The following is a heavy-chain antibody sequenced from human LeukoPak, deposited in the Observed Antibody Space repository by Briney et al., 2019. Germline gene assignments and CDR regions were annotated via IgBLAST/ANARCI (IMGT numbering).Heavy chain of an antibody. V-gene: IGHV4-4*07. CDR2: ICTSGST. J-gene: IGHJ4*02. Sequence: PSETLSLTCTVSGGSISSYYWRWIRQPAGKGLEWIGRICTSGSTNYYNPSLKSRVTISVDKAKNQFSLKVSSVTAADTAVYYCAREIHYYGSGSYDYWGQGTLVTVSS. D-gene: IGHD3-10*01. CDR3: AREIHYYGSGSYDY. CDR1: GGSISSYY.